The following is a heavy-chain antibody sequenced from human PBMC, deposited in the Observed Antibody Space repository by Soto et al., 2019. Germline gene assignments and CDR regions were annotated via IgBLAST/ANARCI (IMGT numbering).Heavy chain of an antibody. CDR3: ARVGGYWGYIDY. J-gene: IGHJ4*02. CDR2: IYYSEST. V-gene: IGHV4-31*03. CDR1: GGSISSGGYY. Sequence: QVQLQESGPGLVKPSQTLSLTCTVSGGSISSGGYYWSWIRQHPGKGLEWIGYIYYSESTYCNPSLKSRVTISVDTSKNQFSLKVSSVTAADTAVYYCARVGGYWGYIDYWGQGTLVTVSS. D-gene: IGHD1-26*01.